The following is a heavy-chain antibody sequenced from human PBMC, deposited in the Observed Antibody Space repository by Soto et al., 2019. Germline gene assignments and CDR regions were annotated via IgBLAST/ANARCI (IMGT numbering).Heavy chain of an antibody. D-gene: IGHD5-18*01. J-gene: IGHJ4*02. CDR3: APGDPTYGYGLDY. V-gene: IGHV2-5*02. CDR2: IYWDDDK. CDR1: GFSLSTSGVG. Sequence: QITLKESGPPLVKPTQTLTLTCTFSGFSLSTSGVGVGWIRQPPGKALEWLALIYWDDDKRYSPSLKSRLTTPKATSKTQVVLTMTNMTPVDPATYSCAPGDPTYGYGLDYGGKGTRVTVSS.